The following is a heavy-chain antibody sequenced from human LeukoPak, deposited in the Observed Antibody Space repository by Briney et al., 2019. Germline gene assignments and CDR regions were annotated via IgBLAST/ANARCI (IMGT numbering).Heavy chain of an antibody. CDR1: GYTFTVQY. CDR2: IKPNSGAT. Sequence: ASVKVSCKASGYTFTVQYMHWARQAPGQGLEWIGLIKPNSGATSYAQQYQGRVTMTRDTSINTAYMDLSSLTSDDTAVYYCVTDQARGRAPLV. J-gene: IGHJ2*01. CDR3: VTDQA. V-gene: IGHV1-2*02.